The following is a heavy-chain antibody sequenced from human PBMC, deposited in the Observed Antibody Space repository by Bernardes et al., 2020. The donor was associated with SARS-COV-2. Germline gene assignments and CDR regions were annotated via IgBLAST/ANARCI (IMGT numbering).Heavy chain of an antibody. Sequence: GAPLKSSGGGSGYNFNTQWVAWVRQVAGKGLEYMGIIYPGDSETKYGPSFQGRVTISADKSINTVYLQWNRLEASDTAMYYCATSPILSGWPFDPWGQGTLVTVSS. V-gene: IGHV5-51*01. J-gene: IGHJ5*02. CDR2: IYPGDSET. D-gene: IGHD6-19*01. CDR1: GYNFNTQW. CDR3: ATSPILSGWPFDP.